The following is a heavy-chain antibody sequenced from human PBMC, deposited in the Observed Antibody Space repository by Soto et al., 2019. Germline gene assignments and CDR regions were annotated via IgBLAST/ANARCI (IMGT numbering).Heavy chain of an antibody. CDR3: ARGPYCSSTSCLGWFDP. CDR2: MNPNSGNT. CDR1: GYTFTSYD. Sequence: ASVKVSCKASGYTFTSYDINWVRQATRQGLEWMGWMNPNSGNTGYAQKFQGRVTMTRNTSISTAYMELSSLRSEDTAVYYCARGPYCSSTSCLGWFDPWGQGTLVTVSS. V-gene: IGHV1-8*01. D-gene: IGHD2-2*01. J-gene: IGHJ5*02.